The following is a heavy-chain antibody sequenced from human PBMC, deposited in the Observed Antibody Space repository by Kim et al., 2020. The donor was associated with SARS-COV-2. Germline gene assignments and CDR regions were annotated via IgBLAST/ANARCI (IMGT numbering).Heavy chain of an antibody. D-gene: IGHD3-16*01. J-gene: IGHJ4*02. CDR3: ARGLPADY. CDR2: NGNT. Sequence: NGNTKHSQKFQGRVTITRDTSASTAYMELSSLRSEDTAVYYCARGLPADYWGQGTLVTVSS. V-gene: IGHV1-3*01.